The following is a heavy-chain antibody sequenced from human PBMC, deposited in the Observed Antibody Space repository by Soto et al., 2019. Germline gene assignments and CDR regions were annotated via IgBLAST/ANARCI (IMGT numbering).Heavy chain of an antibody. Sequence: GGSLRLSCAASGFTFSSYAMSWVRQAPGKGLEWVSAISGSGGSTYYADSVKGRFTISRDNSKNTLYLQMNSLRAEDTAVYYCSKDSATYHGYSGYDLAPFDYWGQGTLVTVSS. D-gene: IGHD5-12*01. CDR3: SKDSATYHGYSGYDLAPFDY. J-gene: IGHJ4*02. CDR2: ISGSGGST. CDR1: GFTFSSYA. V-gene: IGHV3-23*01.